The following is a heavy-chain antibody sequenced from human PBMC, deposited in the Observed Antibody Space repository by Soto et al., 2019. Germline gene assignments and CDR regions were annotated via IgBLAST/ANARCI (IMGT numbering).Heavy chain of an antibody. CDR2: IYHSGST. Sequence: TSETLSLTCAVSGGSISSGGYSWSWIRQPPGKGLEWIGYIYHSGSTYYNPSLKSRVTISVDRSKNQFSLQLNSVTPDDTAVYYCARLIGNSWLDSWGQGTLVTVSS. CDR1: GGSISSGGYS. D-gene: IGHD3-16*01. V-gene: IGHV4-30-2*01. CDR3: ARLIGNSWLDS. J-gene: IGHJ5*01.